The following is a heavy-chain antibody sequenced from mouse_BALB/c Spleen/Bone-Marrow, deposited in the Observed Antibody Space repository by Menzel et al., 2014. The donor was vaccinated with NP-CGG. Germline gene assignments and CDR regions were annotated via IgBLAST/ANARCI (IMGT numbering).Heavy chain of an antibody. J-gene: IGHJ3*01. CDR3: AREGSTMITTPFAY. V-gene: IGHV2-9*02. Sequence: VQLQQSGPGLVAPSQSLSITCTVSGFSLSSYGVHWVRQPPGKGLEWLGVIWAGGSTNYNSALMSRLSISKDNSKSQVSLKMNSLQTDDTAMYYCAREGSTMITTPFAYWGQGTLVTVSA. CDR1: GFSLSSYG. CDR2: IWAGGST. D-gene: IGHD2-4*01.